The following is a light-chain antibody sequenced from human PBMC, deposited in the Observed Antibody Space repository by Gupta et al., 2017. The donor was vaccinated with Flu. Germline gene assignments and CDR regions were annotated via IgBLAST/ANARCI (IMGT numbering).Light chain of an antibody. J-gene: IGLJ1*01. CDR2: EVS. Sequence: QSALTHPASVSGSPGQSITISCTGTSSDVGSYNNVSWYLQHPGKAPKLMIYEVSNRPTGVSNRFSGSKSGNTASLTISGLQAEDEADYYCTSYTTNAALYAFGTGTKVTVL. CDR3: TSYTTNAALYA. CDR1: SSDVGSYNN. V-gene: IGLV2-14*01.